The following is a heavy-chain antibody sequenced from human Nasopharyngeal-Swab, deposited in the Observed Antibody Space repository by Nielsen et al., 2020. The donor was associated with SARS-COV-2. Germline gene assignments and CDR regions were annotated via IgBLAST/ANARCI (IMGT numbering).Heavy chain of an antibody. Sequence: GASLKISCAASGFTFSSYVMHWVRQAPGKGLEWVAVISYDGSNKYYADSVKGRFTISRDNSKNTLYLQMNSLRAEDTAVYYCARSYYGAYYYGMDAWGQGTTVTVSS. CDR2: ISYDGSNK. D-gene: IGHD4-17*01. CDR3: ARSYYGAYYYGMDA. V-gene: IGHV3-30-3*01. J-gene: IGHJ6*02. CDR1: GFTFSSYV.